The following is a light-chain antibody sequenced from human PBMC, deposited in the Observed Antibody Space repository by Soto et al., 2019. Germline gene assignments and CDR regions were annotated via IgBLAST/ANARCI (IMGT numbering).Light chain of an antibody. CDR3: QHYASFSGT. Sequence: DIQMTQSPSTLSASVGDGVTITCRASQRISTWLAWYQQKPGKAPKLLISDASSLETGVPSRFSGSGSGTEFTLTISTLQPDDFATYYCQHYASFSGTFGQGTKVDIK. V-gene: IGKV1-5*01. CDR2: DAS. J-gene: IGKJ1*01. CDR1: QRISTW.